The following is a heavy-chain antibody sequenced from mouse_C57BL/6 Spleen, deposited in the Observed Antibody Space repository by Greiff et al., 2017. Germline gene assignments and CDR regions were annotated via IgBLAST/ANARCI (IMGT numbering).Heavy chain of an antibody. Sequence: EVKLVESGGGLVQPKGSLKLSCAASGFSFNTYAMNWVRQAPGKGLEWVARIRSKSNNYATYYDDSVKDRFTISRDDSESMLYLQMNNLKTEDTAVYYGVRQGIYYGNYEAMDYWGQGTSVTVSA. D-gene: IGHD2-1*01. CDR2: IRSKSNNYAT. CDR1: GFSFNTYA. CDR3: VRQGIYYGNYEAMDY. J-gene: IGHJ4*01. V-gene: IGHV10-1*01.